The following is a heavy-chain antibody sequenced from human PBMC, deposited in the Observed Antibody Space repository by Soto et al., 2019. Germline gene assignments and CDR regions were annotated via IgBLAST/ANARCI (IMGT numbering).Heavy chain of an antibody. CDR2: ISAYNGNT. D-gene: IGHD6-19*01. CDR1: GYTFTSYG. J-gene: IGHJ4*02. Sequence: QVQLVQSGAEVKKPGASVKVSCKASGYTFTSYGISWVRQAPGQGLEWMGWISAYNGNTNYAQKLQGRVTMTTDTSTSTPYMERRSLRSDDTAVYYCARHVAQGDGIAVASDYWGQGTLGTVSS. V-gene: IGHV1-18*01. CDR3: ARHVAQGDGIAVASDY.